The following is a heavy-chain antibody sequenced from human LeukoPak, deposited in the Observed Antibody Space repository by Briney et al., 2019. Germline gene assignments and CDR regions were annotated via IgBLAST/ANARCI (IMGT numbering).Heavy chain of an antibody. CDR3: TRQSIDLDCSATYCSNWFDP. Sequence: GGSLKLSCAASGFTFSGSPMYWVRQASGKGLEWVGRIKSNTNSYATAYAASVKGRFTISRDDSKNTAYLQMNSLRTEDTAVYYCTRQSIDLDCSATYCSNWFDPWGQGTLVTVSS. CDR1: GFTFSGSP. J-gene: IGHJ5*02. CDR2: IKSNTNSYAT. D-gene: IGHD2-15*01. V-gene: IGHV3-73*01.